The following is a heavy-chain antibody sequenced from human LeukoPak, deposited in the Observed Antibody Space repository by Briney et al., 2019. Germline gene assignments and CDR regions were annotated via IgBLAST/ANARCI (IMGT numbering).Heavy chain of an antibody. CDR2: IYFSGTT. D-gene: IGHD6-19*01. CDR3: ARHSQGSIAVAVDY. J-gene: IGHJ4*02. V-gene: IGHV4-39*01. CDR1: GGSISSSIYY. Sequence: SETLSLTCIVSGGSISSSIYYWGWIRQPPGKGLEWIGSIYFSGTTYYSPSLKSRVTISVDTSKNQFSLKLSSVTASDTAVYYGARHSQGSIAVAVDYWGQGTLVTVSS.